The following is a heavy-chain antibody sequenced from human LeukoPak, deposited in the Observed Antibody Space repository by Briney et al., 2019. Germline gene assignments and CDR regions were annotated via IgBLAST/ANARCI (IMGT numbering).Heavy chain of an antibody. V-gene: IGHV3-30*02. D-gene: IGHD3-10*01. CDR3: AKDLGAYYYGSVLDY. J-gene: IGHJ4*02. CDR1: GFTLSRSG. Sequence: GGSLRLSCAASGFTLSRSGMHWVRQAPGKGLEGVAFIRSDGNKYYYADSVKGRFTISRDSSKNTLYLQMNSLRPEDTAVYYCAKDLGAYYYGSVLDYWGQGTWVTVSS. CDR2: IRSDGNKY.